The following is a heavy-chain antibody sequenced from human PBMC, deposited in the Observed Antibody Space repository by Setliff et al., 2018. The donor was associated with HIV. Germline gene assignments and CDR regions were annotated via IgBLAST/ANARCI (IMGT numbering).Heavy chain of an antibody. Sequence: PGESLTISCKTSGYSFTTYWIGWVRQMPGKGLEWMAILYPGDSDTRYSPSFQSQVTVSADKSIGTAYLQWNSLKASDTALYFCARAPNSPYYSNVWYADHWGQGTLVTVSS. J-gene: IGHJ5*02. CDR1: GYSFTTYW. V-gene: IGHV5-51*01. D-gene: IGHD3-22*01. CDR2: LYPGDSDT. CDR3: ARAPNSPYYSNVWYADH.